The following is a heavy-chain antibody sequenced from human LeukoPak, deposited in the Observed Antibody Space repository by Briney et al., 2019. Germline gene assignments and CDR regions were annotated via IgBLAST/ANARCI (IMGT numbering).Heavy chain of an antibody. CDR2: ISSSSSYI. J-gene: IGHJ6*02. CDR3: ARDLVVVPAAIDRGYYYYGMDV. D-gene: IGHD2-2*01. CDR1: GFTFSSYS. Sequence: GGSLRLSCAASGFTFSSYSMNWVRQAPGKGLEWVSSISSSSSYIYYADSVKGRFTISRDNAKNSLCLQMNSLRAEDTAVYYCARDLVVVPAAIDRGYYYYGMDVWGQGTTVTVSS. V-gene: IGHV3-21*01.